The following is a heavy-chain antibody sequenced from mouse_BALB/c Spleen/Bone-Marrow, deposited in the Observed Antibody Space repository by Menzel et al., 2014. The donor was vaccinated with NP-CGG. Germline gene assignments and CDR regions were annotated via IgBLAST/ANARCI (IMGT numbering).Heavy chain of an antibody. CDR3: ARSDGYRTMDY. D-gene: IGHD2-3*01. Sequence: QVHVKQSGPELVKPGASVKISCKASGYAFSSSWMNWVKQRPGQGLEWIGRIYPGDGDTNYNGKFKGKATLTADKSSSTAYMQLSSLTSADSAVYFCARSDGYRTMDYWGQGTSVTVSS. J-gene: IGHJ4*01. V-gene: IGHV1-82*01. CDR2: IYPGDGDT. CDR1: GYAFSSSW.